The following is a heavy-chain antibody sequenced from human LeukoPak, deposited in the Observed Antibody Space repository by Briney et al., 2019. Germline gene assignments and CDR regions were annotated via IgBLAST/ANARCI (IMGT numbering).Heavy chain of an antibody. CDR2: ISSSSSYI. V-gene: IGHV3-21*04. Sequence: PGGSLRLSCAASGFTFSSYSMNWVRQAPGKGLEWVSSISSSSSYIYYADSVKGRFTISRDNAKNSLYLQMNSLRAEDTAVYYCARDQRYYYDSSGATLYYYYYMDVWGKGTTVTVSS. CDR3: ARDQRYYYDSSGATLYYYYYMDV. J-gene: IGHJ6*03. CDR1: GFTFSSYS. D-gene: IGHD3-22*01.